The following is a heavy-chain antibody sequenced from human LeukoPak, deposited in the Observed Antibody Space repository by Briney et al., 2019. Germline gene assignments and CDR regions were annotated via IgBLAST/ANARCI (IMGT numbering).Heavy chain of an antibody. J-gene: IGHJ4*02. CDR2: IIAYNGNT. CDR3: ARGTGSGWYWGPYYFDY. CDR1: GYTFTSYG. V-gene: IGHV1-18*01. Sequence: ASVKVSCKASGYTFTSYGISWVRQAPGQGLEWMGWIIAYNGNTNYAQKLQGRVTMTTDTSTSTAYMELRSLRSDDTTVYYCARGTGSGWYWGPYYFDYWGQGTLVTVSS. D-gene: IGHD6-19*01.